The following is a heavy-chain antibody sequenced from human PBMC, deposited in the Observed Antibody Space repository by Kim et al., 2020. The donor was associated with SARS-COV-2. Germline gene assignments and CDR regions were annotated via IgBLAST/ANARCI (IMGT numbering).Heavy chain of an antibody. D-gene: IGHD3-9*01. CDR3: ARQPYYYDILTGYTSYYGMHV. CDR1: GDSVSSNSAA. CDR2: TYYRSKWYN. V-gene: IGHV6-1*01. J-gene: IGHJ6*02. Sequence: SQTLSLTCAISGDSVSSNSAAWNWIRQSPSRGLEWLGRTYYRSKWYNDYAVSVKSRITINPDTSKNQFSLQLNSVTPEDTAVYYCARQPYYYDILTGYTSYYGMHVWGQGTTVTVSS.